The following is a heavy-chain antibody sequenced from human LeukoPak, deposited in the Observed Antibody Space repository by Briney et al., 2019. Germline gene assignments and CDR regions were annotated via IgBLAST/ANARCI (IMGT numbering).Heavy chain of an antibody. CDR1: GGTFSSYA. J-gene: IGHJ6*03. Sequence: AAVKVSCKASGGTFSSYAISWVRQAPGQGLEWMGIINPSGGSTSYAQKFQGRVTMTRDMSTSTVYMELSSLRSEDTAVYYCARRYCTNGVCYGSKYYYYMDVWGKGTTVTVSS. D-gene: IGHD2-8*01. CDR2: INPSGGST. V-gene: IGHV1-46*01. CDR3: ARRYCTNGVCYGSKYYYYMDV.